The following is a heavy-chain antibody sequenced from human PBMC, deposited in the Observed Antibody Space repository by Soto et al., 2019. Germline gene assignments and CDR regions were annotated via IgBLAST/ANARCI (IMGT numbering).Heavy chain of an antibody. CDR1: GYTFTSYG. V-gene: IGHV1-18*01. Sequence: ASVKVSCKASGYTFTSYGISWVRRAPGQGLEWMGWISAYNGNTNYAQKLQGRVTMTTDTSTSTAYMELRSLRSDDTAVYYCARERGYDSSGYYGYWGQGTLVTVSS. J-gene: IGHJ4*02. D-gene: IGHD3-22*01. CDR2: ISAYNGNT. CDR3: ARERGYDSSGYYGY.